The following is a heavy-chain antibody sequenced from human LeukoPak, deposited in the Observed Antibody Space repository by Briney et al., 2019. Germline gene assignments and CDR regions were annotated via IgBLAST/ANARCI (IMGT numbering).Heavy chain of an antibody. CDR1: GFTFSDYY. J-gene: IGHJ6*03. CDR2: ISSSGSTI. V-gene: IGHV3-11*04. D-gene: IGHD6-13*01. Sequence: GGSLRLSCAASGFTFSDYYMSWIRQAPGKGLEWVSYISSSGSTIYYADSVKGRFTISRDNAKNSLYLQMNSLRAEDTAVYYCARVGGSSWYSGGYYYYYMDVWGKGTTVTVSS. CDR3: ARVGGSSWYSGGYYYYYMDV.